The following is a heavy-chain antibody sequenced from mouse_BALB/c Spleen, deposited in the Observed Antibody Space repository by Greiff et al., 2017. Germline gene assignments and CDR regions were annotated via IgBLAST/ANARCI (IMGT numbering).Heavy chain of an antibody. CDR1: GYTFTSYV. V-gene: IGHV1-14*01. CDR2: INPYNDGT. CDR3: ARPRGYDGFSY. J-gene: IGHJ3*01. D-gene: IGHD2-2*01. Sequence: EVQLVESGPELVKPGASVKMSCKASGYTFTSYVMHWVKQKPGQGLEWIGYINPYNDGTKYNEKFKGKATLTSDKSSSTAYMELSSLTSEDSAVYYCARPRGYDGFSYWGQGTLVTVSA.